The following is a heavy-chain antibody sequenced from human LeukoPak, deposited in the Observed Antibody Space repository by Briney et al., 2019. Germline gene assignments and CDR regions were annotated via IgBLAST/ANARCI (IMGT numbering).Heavy chain of an antibody. Sequence: GGSLRLSCAAAGFTFSSYSMNWVRQAPGKGLEWVSSISSSSSYIYYADSVKGRFTISRDNAKNSLYLQMNSLRAEDTAVYYCSGSYYGVSRRDYWGQGTLVTVSS. CDR2: ISSSSSYI. J-gene: IGHJ4*02. CDR1: GFTFSSYS. CDR3: SGSYYGVSRRDY. D-gene: IGHD1-26*01. V-gene: IGHV3-21*01.